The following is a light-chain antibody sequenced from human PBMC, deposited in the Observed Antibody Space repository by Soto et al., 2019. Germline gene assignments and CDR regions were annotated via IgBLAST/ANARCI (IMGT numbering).Light chain of an antibody. J-gene: IGKJ1*01. CDR1: QSVLYSSNNKNN. CDR3: QQYDNWPPWA. V-gene: IGKV4-1*01. CDR2: NAA. Sequence: DIVMPQSPDSLAVSLGESSTIHCKTSQSVLYSSNNKNNLAWYQQIPGQAPRLLIYNAASRATGIPVRFSGSGSGTEFTLIISSLQPEDCAVYYCQQYDNWPPWAFGQGTKVDIK.